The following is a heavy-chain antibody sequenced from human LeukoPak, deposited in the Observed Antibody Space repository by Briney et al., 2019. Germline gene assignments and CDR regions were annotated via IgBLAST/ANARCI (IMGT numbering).Heavy chain of an antibody. CDR1: GGTFSSYA. CDR2: ISAYNGNT. V-gene: IGHV1-18*01. CDR3: ASLVGYKILGY. D-gene: IGHD2-2*02. J-gene: IGHJ4*02. Sequence: ASVKVSCKASGGTFSSYAISWVRQAPGQGLEWMGWISAYNGNTNYAQKLQGRVTMTTDTSTSTAYMELRSLRSDDTAVYYCASLVGYKILGYWGQGTLVTVSS.